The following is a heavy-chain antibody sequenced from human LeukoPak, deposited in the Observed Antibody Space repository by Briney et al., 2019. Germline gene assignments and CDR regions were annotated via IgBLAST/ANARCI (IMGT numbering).Heavy chain of an antibody. Sequence: GGSLRLSCAASGFAFSNYAMSWVRQAPGKGLEWVSGVSDSGRSAYYADSVQGRFIISRDNSKNTLYLQMNSLRVEDTAAYFCAQNQWEFPAWGQGTLVTVSS. J-gene: IGHJ5*02. CDR3: AQNQWEFPA. CDR2: VSDSGRSA. V-gene: IGHV3-23*01. D-gene: IGHD1-26*01. CDR1: GFAFSNYA.